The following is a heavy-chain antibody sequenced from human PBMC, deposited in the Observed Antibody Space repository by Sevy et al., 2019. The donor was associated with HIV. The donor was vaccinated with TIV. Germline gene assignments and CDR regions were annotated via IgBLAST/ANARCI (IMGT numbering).Heavy chain of an antibody. CDR3: AKHYIHDIADGWYFDL. CDR2: ISGGGGGT. D-gene: IGHD6-13*01. V-gene: IGHV3-23*01. CDR1: GFTFNKYA. J-gene: IGHJ2*01. Sequence: GESLKISCAASGFTFNKYAMSWVRQAPGKGLEGKGLEWVSTISGGGGGTYYADSVRGRFTISRDNSKNTLYLQVNSLGVEDTAGYYCAKHYIHDIADGWYFDLWGRGTLVTVSS.